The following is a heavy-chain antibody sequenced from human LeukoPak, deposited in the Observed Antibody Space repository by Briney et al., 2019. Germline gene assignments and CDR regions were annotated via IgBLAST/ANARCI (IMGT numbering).Heavy chain of an antibody. D-gene: IGHD2-2*03. J-gene: IGHJ4*02. Sequence: GGSLRLSCAASGFTFSSYAMNWARQAPGKGVEWVSGISDSGGSTYYADSVKGRFTISRDNSKNTLCLQMNSLRAEDTAVYFCARTGYCSSTTCYLIQYWGPGTLVTVSS. V-gene: IGHV3-23*01. CDR1: GFTFSSYA. CDR3: ARTGYCSSTTCYLIQY. CDR2: ISDSGGST.